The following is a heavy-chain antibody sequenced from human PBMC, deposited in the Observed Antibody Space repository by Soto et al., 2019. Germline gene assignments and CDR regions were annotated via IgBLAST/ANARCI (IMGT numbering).Heavy chain of an antibody. D-gene: IGHD3-16*01. CDR2: IIPILGIA. CDR1: GGTFSSYT. V-gene: IGHV1-69*02. J-gene: IGHJ5*02. CDR3: ARGGLSPNNWFDP. Sequence: SVKVSCKASGGTFSSYTISWVRQAPGQGLEWMGRIIPILGIANYAQKFQGRVTITADKSTSTAYMELSSLRSEDTAVYYCARGGLSPNNWFDPWGQGTLVTVSS.